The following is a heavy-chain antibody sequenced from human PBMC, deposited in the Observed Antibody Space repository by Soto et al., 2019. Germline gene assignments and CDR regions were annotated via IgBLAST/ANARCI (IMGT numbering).Heavy chain of an antibody. D-gene: IGHD2-15*01. V-gene: IGHV1-2*02. J-gene: IGHJ4*02. CDR2: INPNSGGT. CDR1: GYTFTGYY. CDR3: ARDLRRLRGTLTHSDY. Sequence: ASVKVSCKASGYTFTGYYMHWVRQAPGQGLEWMGWINPNSGGTNYAQKFQGRVTMTRDTSISTAYMELSRLRSDDTAVYYCARDLRRLRGTLTHSDYWGXGTLVTVSS.